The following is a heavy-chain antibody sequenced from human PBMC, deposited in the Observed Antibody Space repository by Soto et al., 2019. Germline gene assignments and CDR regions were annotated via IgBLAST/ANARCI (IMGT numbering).Heavy chain of an antibody. J-gene: IGHJ4*02. Sequence: ASVKVSCKASGYSFTTYYMRWVRQAPGQGLEWMGIINPSGGSTSYTHNFQGRVTMTRDTSTSTVYMELSSLRSDDTAIYYCARGYFDSWGQGTLVTVSS. CDR3: ARGYFDS. CDR1: GYSFTTYY. V-gene: IGHV1-46*01. CDR2: INPSGGST.